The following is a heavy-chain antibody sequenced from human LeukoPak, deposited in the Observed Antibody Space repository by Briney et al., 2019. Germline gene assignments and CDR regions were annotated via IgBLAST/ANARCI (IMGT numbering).Heavy chain of an antibody. D-gene: IGHD3-3*01. Sequence: PSETLSLTCTVSSGSISTSNYYWGWVRQPPGKALEWIGNIFYSGSTNYNPSLKSRVTISVDTSKNQFSLKLSSVTAADTAVYYCARVTRITIFGVVNTSRGYYYYYYMDVWGKGTTVTVSS. V-gene: IGHV4-39*07. CDR1: SGSISTSNYY. CDR3: ARVTRITIFGVVNTSRGYYYYYYMDV. CDR2: IFYSGST. J-gene: IGHJ6*03.